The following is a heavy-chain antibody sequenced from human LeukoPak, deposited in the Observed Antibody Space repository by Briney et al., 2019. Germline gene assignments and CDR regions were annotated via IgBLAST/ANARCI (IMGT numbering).Heavy chain of an antibody. CDR1: GGSISSGGYY. V-gene: IGHV4-31*03. CDR2: IYYSGST. D-gene: IGHD3-22*01. J-gene: IGHJ4*02. CDR3: ARDTYYYDSSGYSEVTLPDY. Sequence: SETLSLTCTVSGGSISSGGYYWSWIRQHPGKGLEWIGYIYYSGSTYYNPSLKSRVTISVDTSKNQFSPKLSSVTAADTAVYYCARDTYYYDSSGYSEVTLPDYWGQGTLVTVSS.